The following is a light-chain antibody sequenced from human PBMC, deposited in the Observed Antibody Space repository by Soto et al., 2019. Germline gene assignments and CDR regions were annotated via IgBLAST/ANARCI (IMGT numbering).Light chain of an antibody. Sequence: EIVLTQSPATLSLSPGEIATLSCGASQSVSSHLAWYQQKPGQAPRLLIYDASNRATGIPARFSGSRSGTDFTLTISSLEPEDFAVYYCQKRSNWPLKFGQGTKVDIK. V-gene: IGKV3-11*01. CDR2: DAS. CDR1: QSVSSH. J-gene: IGKJ1*01. CDR3: QKRSNWPLK.